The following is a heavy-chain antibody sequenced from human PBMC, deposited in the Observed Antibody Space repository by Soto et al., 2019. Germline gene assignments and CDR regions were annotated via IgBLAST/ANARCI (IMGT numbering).Heavy chain of an antibody. V-gene: IGHV3-30*18. J-gene: IGHJ4*02. CDR1: GFTFNTYG. Sequence: GGSLRLSCAASGFTFNTYGMHWVRQAPGKGLEWVAVISYDGSDKFYADSVKGRFTISRDNSKNALYLQMSSLRPEDTAIYYCAKSPNFYCSSPNCYKYYFDYWGQGTLVTVSS. CDR3: AKSPNFYCSSPNCYKYYFDY. CDR2: ISYDGSDK. D-gene: IGHD2-2*02.